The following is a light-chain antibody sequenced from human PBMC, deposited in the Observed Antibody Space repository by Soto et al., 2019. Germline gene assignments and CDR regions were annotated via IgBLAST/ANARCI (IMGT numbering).Light chain of an antibody. Sequence: DIQMTQSPSTLSASVGDRVTISCRASQTISTWLAWYQQKPGKAPNLLIYDASNRATGIPARFSGSGSGTDFTLTISSLEPEDFVVYYCQQRSNWPPITFGQGTDWRL. J-gene: IGKJ5*01. CDR1: QTISTW. CDR3: QQRSNWPPIT. V-gene: IGKV1-5*01. CDR2: DAS.